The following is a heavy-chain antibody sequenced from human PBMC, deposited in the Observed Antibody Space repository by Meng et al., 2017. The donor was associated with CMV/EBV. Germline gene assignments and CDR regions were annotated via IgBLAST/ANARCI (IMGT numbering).Heavy chain of an antibody. J-gene: IGHJ4*02. CDR1: GSNFTTYV. Sequence: VPLSRSGAAVEQLRVSLEVSFTSSGSNFTTYVLSWVRQAPGEGLEWMAGIISVYETYNNASLLHDGVMITEDDSTPMAFMELSSLRADTTVLYCGARGGDCLYSDYWGQGTLVTVSS. CDR2: IISVYETY. CDR3: ARGGDCLYSDY. D-gene: IGHD3-9*01. V-gene: IGHV1-69*12.